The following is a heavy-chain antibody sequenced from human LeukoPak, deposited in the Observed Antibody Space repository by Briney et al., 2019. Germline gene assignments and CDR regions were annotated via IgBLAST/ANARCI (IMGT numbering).Heavy chain of an antibody. V-gene: IGHV3-15*01. J-gene: IGHJ2*01. CDR3: AKVRASWYFDL. Sequence: GGSLRLSCAASGFTFITAWMNWVRQAPGKGLEWVARIKSTGGGGTTDYAAPVKGRFTISRDNSKNTLYLHMNSLRDEDTAVYYCAKVRASWYFDLWGRGTLVTVSS. CDR1: GFTFITAW. CDR2: IKSTGGGGTT.